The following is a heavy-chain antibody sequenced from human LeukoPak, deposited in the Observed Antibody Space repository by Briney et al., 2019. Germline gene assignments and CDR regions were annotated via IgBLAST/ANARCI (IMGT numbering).Heavy chain of an antibody. CDR2: INHSGST. CDR1: GGSFSGYY. D-gene: IGHD3-10*01. V-gene: IGHV4-34*01. Sequence: SSETLSLTCAVYGGSFSGYYWSWIRQPPGKGLEWIGEINHSGSTNYNPSLKSRVTISVDTSKNQFSLKLSSVTAADTAVYYCARDHSGAFDIWGQGTMVTVSS. CDR3: ARDHSGAFDI. J-gene: IGHJ3*02.